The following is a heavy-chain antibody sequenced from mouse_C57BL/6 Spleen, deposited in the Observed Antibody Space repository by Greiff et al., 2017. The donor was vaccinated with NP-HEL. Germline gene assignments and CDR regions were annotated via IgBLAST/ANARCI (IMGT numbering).Heavy chain of an antibody. CDR1: GYTFTSYG. CDR3: ERGGACYSNYEGAWFAY. V-gene: IGHV1-81*01. J-gene: IGHJ3*01. D-gene: IGHD2-5*01. CDR2: IYPRSGNT. Sequence: VQLQQSGAELARPGASVKLSCKASGYTFTSYGISWVKQRTGQGLEWIGEIYPRSGNTYYTEKFKGKATLTADKSSSTAYMELRSLTSEDAAVYFCERGGACYSNYEGAWFAYWGQGTLVTVSA.